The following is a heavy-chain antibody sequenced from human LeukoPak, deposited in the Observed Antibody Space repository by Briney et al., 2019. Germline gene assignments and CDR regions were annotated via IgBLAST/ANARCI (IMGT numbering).Heavy chain of an antibody. V-gene: IGHV3-74*01. CDR2: IDNDGSDT. CDR3: ARGGYDHGFDI. D-gene: IGHD2-15*01. Sequence: PGGSLRLSCAASGFTFNTYWFHWVRQAPGKGLVWVSRIDNDGSDTIYADSVRGRFTISRDNAKSTLYLQLNSLNAEDTAVYYCARGGYDHGFDIWGPATMVTVSS. J-gene: IGHJ3*02. CDR1: GFTFNTYW.